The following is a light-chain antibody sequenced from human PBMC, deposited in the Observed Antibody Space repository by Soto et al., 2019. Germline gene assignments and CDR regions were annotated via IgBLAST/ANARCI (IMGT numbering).Light chain of an antibody. CDR3: QQYNVWPT. V-gene: IGKV3-15*01. J-gene: IGKJ3*01. Sequence: EIMMTQSPATLSVFPGERATLSCRASQSVNSNLAWYQYKPGHAPRLLIYGASTRSTGIPVRFSGSGSGTEFSLTISSLQAADFAVYYCQQYNVWPTFGPGTTVEIK. CDR1: QSVNSN. CDR2: GAS.